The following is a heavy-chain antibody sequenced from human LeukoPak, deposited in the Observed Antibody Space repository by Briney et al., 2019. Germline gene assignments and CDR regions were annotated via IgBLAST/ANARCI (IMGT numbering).Heavy chain of an antibody. V-gene: IGHV1-2*02. D-gene: IGHD4-17*01. J-gene: IGHJ4*02. CDR3: ARTLYGDYEGSFAY. Sequence: ASVKVSCKASGYTFTGYYMHWVRQAPGQGLEWMGWINPNSGGTNYAQKFRGRVTMTRDTSISTAYMELSRLRSDDTAVYYCARTLYGDYEGSFAYWGQGTLVTVSS. CDR1: GYTFTGYY. CDR2: INPNSGGT.